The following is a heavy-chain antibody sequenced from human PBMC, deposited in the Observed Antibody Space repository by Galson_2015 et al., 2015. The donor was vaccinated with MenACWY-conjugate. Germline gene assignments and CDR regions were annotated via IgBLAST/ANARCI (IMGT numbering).Heavy chain of an antibody. CDR2: ITSSSSTI. CDR1: GFSLSRYS. Sequence: SLRLSCAASGFSLSRYSMNWVRQAPGKGLEWISYITSSSSTIYYADSVKGRFTISRDNAKNSLYLQMNSLRAEDTAVYYCARVGSGESVAPHDYSLQASLVIVSS. J-gene: IGHJ4*02. D-gene: IGHD2-15*01. CDR3: ARVGSGESVAPHDY. V-gene: IGHV3-48*04.